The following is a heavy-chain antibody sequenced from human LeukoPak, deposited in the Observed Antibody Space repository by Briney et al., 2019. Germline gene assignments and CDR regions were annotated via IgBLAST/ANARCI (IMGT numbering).Heavy chain of an antibody. Sequence: PGGSLRLSCAASGFIVSSKYMSWVRQAPGKGLEWVGRIKSKTDGGTTDYAAPVKGRFTISRDDSKNTLYLQMNSLKTEDTAVYYCTTPIVGAAGAFQHWGQGTLVTVSS. J-gene: IGHJ1*01. CDR2: IKSKTDGGTT. V-gene: IGHV3-15*01. CDR1: GFIVSSKY. CDR3: TTPIVGAAGAFQH. D-gene: IGHD1-26*01.